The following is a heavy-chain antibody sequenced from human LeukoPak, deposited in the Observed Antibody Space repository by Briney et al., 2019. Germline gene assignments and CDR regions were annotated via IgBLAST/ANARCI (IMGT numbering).Heavy chain of an antibody. D-gene: IGHD1-7*01. V-gene: IGHV4-59*01. CDR3: ARAFAGTTFWFDP. J-gene: IGHJ5*02. Sequence: KPSETLSLTCTVSGGSISSYYWSWIRQPPGKGLEWIGYIYYSGSTNYNPSLKSRVTISVDTSKNQFSLKLSSVTAADTAVYYCARAFAGTTFWFDPWGQGTLVTVSS. CDR1: GGSISSYY. CDR2: IYYSGST.